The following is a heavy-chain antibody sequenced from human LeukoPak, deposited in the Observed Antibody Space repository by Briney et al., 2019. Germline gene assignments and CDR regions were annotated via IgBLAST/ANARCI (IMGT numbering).Heavy chain of an antibody. CDR1: GDSISSSTFS. V-gene: IGHV4-39*02. Sequence: SETLSLTCTVSGDSISSSTFSWGWIRQPPGKGLEWIGSMDYSGDTYDNESLKSRVTISVDTSKNHFSLKLSAVTAADTAVYYCARLPLSTSYYYYGMAVSGLGTAVTVS. J-gene: IGHJ6*02. CDR2: MDYSGDT. D-gene: IGHD2-2*01. CDR3: ARLPLSTSYYYYGMAV.